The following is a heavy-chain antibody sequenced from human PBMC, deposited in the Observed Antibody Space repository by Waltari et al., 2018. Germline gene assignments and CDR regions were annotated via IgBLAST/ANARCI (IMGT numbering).Heavy chain of an antibody. CDR2: IYFSGST. Sequence: QVRLQESGPGLVKPSETLSLPCTVSAASISSYYWSWIRQPPGNGLEWIAYIYFSGSTPYNPSLKSRVAISGDTSKKQFSLRLSSVTAADTAVYYCARGDTSNWFASYFDFWGQGILVSVSS. CDR3: ARGDTSNWFASYFDF. V-gene: IGHV4-59*01. J-gene: IGHJ4*02. CDR1: AASISSYY. D-gene: IGHD3-10*01.